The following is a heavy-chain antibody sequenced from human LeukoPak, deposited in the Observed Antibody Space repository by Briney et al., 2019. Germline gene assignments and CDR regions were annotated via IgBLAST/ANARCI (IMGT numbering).Heavy chain of an antibody. V-gene: IGHV3-21*01. CDR1: GFTFSSYS. CDR3: ARVYATNGRHYYYYYMYV. J-gene: IGHJ6*03. CDR2: INSGSTYT. Sequence: GGSLRLSCSASGFTFSSYSMNWVRQAPGKGLEWVSSINSGSTYTYYADSVRGRFTISRDNAKTSLFLQMDSLRAEDTAVYYCARVYATNGRHYYYYYMYVWGIVTTVTFSS. D-gene: IGHD2-8*01.